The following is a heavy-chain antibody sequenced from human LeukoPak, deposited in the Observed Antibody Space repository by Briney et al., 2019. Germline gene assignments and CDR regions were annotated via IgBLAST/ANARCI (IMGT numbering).Heavy chain of an antibody. Sequence: PSETLSLTCAVYGGSFSGYYWSWIRQPPGKGLEWIGEINHSGSTNYNPSLKSRVTISVDTSKNQFSLKLSSVTAADTAVYYCARGGYNSSWYLVYNWFDPWGQGTLVTVSS. CDR2: INHSGST. D-gene: IGHD6-13*01. CDR3: ARGGYNSSWYLVYNWFDP. CDR1: GGSFSGYY. J-gene: IGHJ5*02. V-gene: IGHV4-34*01.